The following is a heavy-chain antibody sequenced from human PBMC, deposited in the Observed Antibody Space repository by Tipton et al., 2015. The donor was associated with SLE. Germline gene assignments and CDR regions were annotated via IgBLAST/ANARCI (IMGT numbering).Heavy chain of an antibody. D-gene: IGHD6-19*01. Sequence: TLSLTCTVSGGSISSYYWNWIRQPPGKGLEWIGEIYHSGSTNYNPSLKSRVTISVDTSKNQFSLKLSSVTAADTAVYYCARDEGSGWYLYWGQGTLVTVSS. CDR2: IYHSGST. J-gene: IGHJ4*02. V-gene: IGHV4-59*12. CDR3: ARDEGSGWYLY. CDR1: GGSISSYY.